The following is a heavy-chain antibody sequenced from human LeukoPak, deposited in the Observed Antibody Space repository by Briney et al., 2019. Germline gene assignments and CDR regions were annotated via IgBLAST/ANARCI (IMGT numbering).Heavy chain of an antibody. CDR2: IYPGDSGT. Sequence: GESLKISCKGSGYSFTSYWIGWVRQMPGKGLEWMGIIYPGDSGTRYSPSFQGQITISADKSISTAYLQWSSLKASDTAMYYCARRQWLAHDAFDIWGQGTMVTVSS. CDR1: GYSFTSYW. CDR3: ARRQWLAHDAFDI. J-gene: IGHJ3*02. V-gene: IGHV5-51*01. D-gene: IGHD6-19*01.